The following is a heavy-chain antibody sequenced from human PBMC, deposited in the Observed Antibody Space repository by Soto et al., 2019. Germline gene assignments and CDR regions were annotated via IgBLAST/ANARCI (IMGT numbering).Heavy chain of an antibody. CDR2: ISAYNGNT. Sequence: ASVKVSCKASGYTFTSYGISWVRQAPGQGLEWMGWISAYNGNTNYAQKLQGRVTMTTDTSTSTAYMELRSLRAEDTAVYYCARAGYSYGRYYFDYWGQGTLVTVSS. CDR1: GYTFTSYG. V-gene: IGHV1-18*04. CDR3: ARAGYSYGRYYFDY. D-gene: IGHD5-18*01. J-gene: IGHJ4*02.